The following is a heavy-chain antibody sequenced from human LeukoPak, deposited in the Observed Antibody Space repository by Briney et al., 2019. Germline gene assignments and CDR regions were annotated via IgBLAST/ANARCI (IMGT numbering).Heavy chain of an antibody. Sequence: SETLSLTCAVYGGSFSGYYWNWIRQPPGKGLEWIGEINHSGRTNYNPFLKSRVTISVDTSKKQFSLKLSSVTAADTAVYYCARTFSSGSYSNWFDPWGQGTLVTVSS. J-gene: IGHJ5*02. CDR1: GGSFSGYY. D-gene: IGHD1-26*01. CDR3: ARTFSSGSYSNWFDP. CDR2: INHSGRT. V-gene: IGHV4-34*01.